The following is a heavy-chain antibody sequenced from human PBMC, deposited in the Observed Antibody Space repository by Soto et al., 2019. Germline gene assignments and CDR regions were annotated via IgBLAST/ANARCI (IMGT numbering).Heavy chain of an antibody. CDR3: ARATYGEGYPHFFAD. V-gene: IGHV4-30-4*01. J-gene: IGHJ4*02. CDR1: GGSIDDIKSY. Sequence: QVQLQESGPGLVMPSQTLSLTCAVSGGSIDDIKSYWTWIRQSPGRRPEWIGYIHNTGNTFYSPSLKRRLAIAIDRSKSQLSLKLSAVTAADTAFSDCARATYGEGYPHFFADWGQGTLVTVSS. CDR2: IHNTGNT. D-gene: IGHD3-16*02.